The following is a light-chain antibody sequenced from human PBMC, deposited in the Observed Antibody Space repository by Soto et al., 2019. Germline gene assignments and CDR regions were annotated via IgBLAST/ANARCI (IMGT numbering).Light chain of an antibody. CDR2: SNN. Sequence: QSVLTQPPSASGTPGQRVTISCSGSSFNFGSNYVYWYQQLPGTAPKLLIYSNNQRPSGVPDRFSGSKSGTSASLAISGLRSEDEADYYCAAWDDSLSVVFGGGTKLTVL. V-gene: IGLV1-47*01. CDR1: SFNFGSNY. CDR3: AAWDDSLSVV. J-gene: IGLJ2*01.